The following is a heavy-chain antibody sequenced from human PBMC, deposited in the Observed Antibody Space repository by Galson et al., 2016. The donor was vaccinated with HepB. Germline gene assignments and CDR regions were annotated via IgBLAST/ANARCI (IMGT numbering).Heavy chain of an antibody. V-gene: IGHV3-21*04. CDR3: ARDMAGYNWIDF. Sequence: SLRLSCAASGSNFNTYDMNWVRQAPGQGLEWVSYISRTSSYIYYADSVRGRFTISRDNAKNSLFMQLNSLRAADTAIYYCARDMAGYNWIDFWGLGTLVPVSS. J-gene: IGHJ4*02. CDR1: GSNFNTYD. D-gene: IGHD5-24*01. CDR2: ISRTSSYI.